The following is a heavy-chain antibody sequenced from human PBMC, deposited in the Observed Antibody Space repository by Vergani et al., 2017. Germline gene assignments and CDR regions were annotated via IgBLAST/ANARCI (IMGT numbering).Heavy chain of an antibody. CDR2: IYYSGST. CDR3: ARLAYRYGGEDYFDY. D-gene: IGHD4-23*01. Sequence: QLQLQESGPGLVKPSETLSLTCTVSGGSISSSSYYWGWIRQPPGKGLEWIGSIYYSGSTYYNPSLNSRGTISVDTSKNQFSLKLSSVTAADTAVYYCARLAYRYGGEDYFDYWGEGTLVTVSS. V-gene: IGHV4-39*01. CDR1: GGSISSSSYY. J-gene: IGHJ4*02.